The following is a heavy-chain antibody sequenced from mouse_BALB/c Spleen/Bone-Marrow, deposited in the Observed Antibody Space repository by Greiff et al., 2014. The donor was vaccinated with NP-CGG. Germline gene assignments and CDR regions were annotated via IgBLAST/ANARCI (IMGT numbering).Heavy chain of an antibody. V-gene: IGHV1-87*01. CDR1: GYTFTSYW. D-gene: IGHD4-1*01. CDR2: IYPGDGDT. Sequence: QVQLKESGAELARPGASVKLSCKASGYTFTSYWMQWVKQRPGQGLEWIGAIYPGDGDTRYTQKFKGKATLTADKSSSTACMQLSSLASEDSAVYYCARGWDWFAYWGQGTLVTVSA. CDR3: ARGWDWFAY. J-gene: IGHJ3*01.